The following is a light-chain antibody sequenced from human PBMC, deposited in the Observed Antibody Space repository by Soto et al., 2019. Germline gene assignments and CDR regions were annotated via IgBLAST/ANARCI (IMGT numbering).Light chain of an antibody. CDR3: QSYDISLSGSWV. J-gene: IGLJ2*01. CDR2: GNS. V-gene: IGLV1-40*01. Sequence: QAVVTQPPSVSEAPGQRVTISCTGSSSNIGAGYDVHWYQQLPGTAPKLLIYGNSDRPSGVPDRFSGSKSGTSASLAITGLQAEDEADYYCQSYDISLSGSWVFGGGTKVTVL. CDR1: SSNIGAGYD.